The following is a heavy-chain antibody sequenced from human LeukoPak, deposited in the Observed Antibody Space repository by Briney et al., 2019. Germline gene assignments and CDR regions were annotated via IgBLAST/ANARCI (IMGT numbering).Heavy chain of an antibody. CDR3: ARGGPGIAAAADY. V-gene: IGHV3-23*01. CDR1: GFTSSSYW. D-gene: IGHD6-13*01. Sequence: GGSLRLSCAASGFTSSSYWMSWVRQAPGKGLEWVSAISGSGGSTYYADSVKGRFTISRDNAKNSLYLQMNSLRAEDTAVYYCARGGPGIAAAADYWGQGTLVTASS. J-gene: IGHJ4*02. CDR2: ISGSGGST.